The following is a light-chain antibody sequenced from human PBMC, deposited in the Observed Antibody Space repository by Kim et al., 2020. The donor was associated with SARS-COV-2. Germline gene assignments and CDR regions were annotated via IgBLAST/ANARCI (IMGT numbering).Light chain of an antibody. J-gene: IGLJ3*02. V-gene: IGLV2-8*01. CDR3: RSHAGRNTLGV. CDR1: SSDVGAYDR. Sequence: QSALTQPPSASGFPGQSVTISCTGTSSDVGAYDRVSWYQQRPGKAPRLMIYEVTKRPSGVPERFSGSRSGNTASLTVSGLQAKDEADYYSRSHAGRNTLGVFGGGTRLTVL. CDR2: EVT.